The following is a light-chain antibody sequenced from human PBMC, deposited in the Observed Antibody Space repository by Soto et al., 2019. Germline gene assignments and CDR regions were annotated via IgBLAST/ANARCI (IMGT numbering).Light chain of an antibody. CDR1: SSNIGSNT. CDR3: AEWAAGLNSYV. V-gene: IGLV1-44*01. CDR2: SNN. J-gene: IGLJ1*01. Sequence: QSLLTQPPSASGTPEQRVTISCSGSSSNIGSNTVSWYQQLPQRAPKLLIFSNNQRPSGVPDRFSGPKSGTSASLAISGLKSEDDADYYCAEWAAGLNSYVFGTGPNVTVL.